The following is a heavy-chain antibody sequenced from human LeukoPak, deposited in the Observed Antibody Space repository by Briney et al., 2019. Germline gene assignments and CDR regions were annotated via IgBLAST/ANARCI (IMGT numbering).Heavy chain of an antibody. CDR2: ISWNSGSI. Sequence: PGRSLRLSCAASGFTFDDYAMHWVRQAPGRGLGWVSGISWNSGSIGYADSVKGRFTISRDNAKNSLYLQMNSLRAEDTALYYCAKDYYDSSGYLFDYWGQGTLVTVSS. J-gene: IGHJ4*02. CDR3: AKDYYDSSGYLFDY. D-gene: IGHD3-22*01. V-gene: IGHV3-9*01. CDR1: GFTFDDYA.